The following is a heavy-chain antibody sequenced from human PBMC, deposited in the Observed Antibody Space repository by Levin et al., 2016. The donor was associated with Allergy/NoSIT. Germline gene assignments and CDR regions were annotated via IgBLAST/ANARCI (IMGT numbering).Heavy chain of an antibody. CDR3: ARLRTLDSNFDY. Sequence: GESLKISCKGSGYSFTSYWIGWVRQMPGKGLEWMGIIDPGDSDPRYSPSFQGQVTMSADKSISTAYLQWSSLKASDTAMYYCARLRTLDSNFDYWGQGTLVTVSS. CDR2: IDPGDSDP. CDR1: GYSFTSYW. J-gene: IGHJ4*02. D-gene: IGHD4-11*01. V-gene: IGHV5-51*01.